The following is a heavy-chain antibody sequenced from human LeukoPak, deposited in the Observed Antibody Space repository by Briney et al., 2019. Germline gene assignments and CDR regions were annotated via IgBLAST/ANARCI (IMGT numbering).Heavy chain of an antibody. D-gene: IGHD6-13*01. J-gene: IGHJ6*02. Sequence: ASVKVSCKASGYTFTGYYMHWVRQAPGQGLEWMGWINPNSGGTNYAQEFQGWVTMTRDTSISTAYMELSRLRSDDTAVYYCARARIAAAGAYYYGMDVWGQGTTVTVSS. V-gene: IGHV1-2*04. CDR1: GYTFTGYY. CDR2: INPNSGGT. CDR3: ARARIAAAGAYYYGMDV.